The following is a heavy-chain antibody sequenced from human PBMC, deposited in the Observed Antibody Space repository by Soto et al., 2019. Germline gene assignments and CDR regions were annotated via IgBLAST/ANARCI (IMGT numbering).Heavy chain of an antibody. CDR3: ARPTEYTSGPSPFDY. CDR2: ISSSSSTI. J-gene: IGHJ4*02. D-gene: IGHD6-19*01. CDR1: GFTFSSYS. V-gene: IGHV3-48*01. Sequence: GSLRLSCAASGFTFSSYSMNWVRQAPGKGLEWVSYISSSSSTIYYADSVKGRFTISRDNAINSLYLQMNSLRAEDTAVYYCARPTEYTSGPSPFDYWGQGTLVTVSS.